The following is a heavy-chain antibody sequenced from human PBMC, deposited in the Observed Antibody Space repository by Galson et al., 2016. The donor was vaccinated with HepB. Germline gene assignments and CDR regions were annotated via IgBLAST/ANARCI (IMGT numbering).Heavy chain of an antibody. CDR2: IGPGGDPT. V-gene: IGHV3-11*01. D-gene: IGHD3-10*01. CDR1: EFPLSDYS. J-gene: IGHJ3*01. CDR3: ARDGWSYPCPSDAFDL. Sequence: SLRLSCAASEFPLSDYSMSWIRQAPGKGLEFVSYIGPGGDPTYYADSVNGRTTIPSDNARNSLYLKMNSLRDEDTAIYDGARDGWSYPCPSDAFDLWGQGTLVTVAS.